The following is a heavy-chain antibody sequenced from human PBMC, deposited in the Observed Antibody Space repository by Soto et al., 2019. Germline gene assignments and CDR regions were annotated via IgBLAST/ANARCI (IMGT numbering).Heavy chain of an antibody. Sequence: GGPLSLSCSASGFPFSSYSMILVRPAPGKGLEWVSGFRTSGDGGTTYYADSVKGRFTISRDNSKNMLFLQMNSLRAEDTAIYYCAKKVNSGPGSQYFDYWGQGTLVTVSS. CDR3: AKKVNSGPGSQYFDY. CDR2: FRTSGDGGTT. CDR1: GFPFSSYS. D-gene: IGHD3-10*01. V-gene: IGHV3-23*01. J-gene: IGHJ4*02.